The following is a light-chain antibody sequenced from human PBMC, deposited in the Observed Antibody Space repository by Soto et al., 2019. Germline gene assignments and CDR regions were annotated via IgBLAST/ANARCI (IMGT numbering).Light chain of an antibody. CDR1: SSNIGAGYG. CDR3: QSYDSSLSGWV. V-gene: IGLV1-40*01. Sequence: QAVVTQPPSVSGAPGQRVTISCTGSSSNIGAGYGVHWYQQLPGTAPKLLIYGNNNWPSGVPDRFSGSKSGTSASLAITGLQAEDEADYYCQSYDSSLSGWVFGGGTKLTVL. CDR2: GNN. J-gene: IGLJ3*02.